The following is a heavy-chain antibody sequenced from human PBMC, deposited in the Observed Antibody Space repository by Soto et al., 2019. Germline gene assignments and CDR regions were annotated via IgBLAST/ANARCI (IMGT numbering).Heavy chain of an antibody. V-gene: IGHV3-23*01. CDR1: GFTFSSYA. CDR3: ARRRYCSGGSCSNFDY. Sequence: LRLSCAASGFTFSSYAMSWVRQAPGKGLEWVSAISGSGGSTYYADSVKGRFTISRDNSKNTLYLQMNSLRAEDTAVYYCARRRYCSGGSCSNFDYWGQGTLVTVSS. CDR2: ISGSGGST. D-gene: IGHD2-15*01. J-gene: IGHJ4*02.